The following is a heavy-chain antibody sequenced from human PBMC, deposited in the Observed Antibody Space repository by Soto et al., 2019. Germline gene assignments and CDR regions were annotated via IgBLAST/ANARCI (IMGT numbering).Heavy chain of an antibody. CDR3: ARVTMVRGGNFDY. D-gene: IGHD3-10*01. CDR1: GFTFSSYG. J-gene: IGHJ4*02. CDR2: IWYDGSNK. V-gene: IGHV3-33*01. Sequence: GGSLRLSCAASGFTFSSYGMHWVRQAPGKGLEWVAVIWYDGSNKYYADSVKGRFTISRDNSKNTLYLQMNSLRAEDTAVYYCARVTMVRGGNFDYWGQGTLVTVSS.